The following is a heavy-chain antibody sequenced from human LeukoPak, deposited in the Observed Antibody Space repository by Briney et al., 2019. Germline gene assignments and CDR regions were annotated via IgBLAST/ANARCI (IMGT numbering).Heavy chain of an antibody. D-gene: IGHD3-16*01. CDR2: IRRGTNSYTT. CDR1: GFTFSDHI. Sequence: AGGSLRLSCAASGFTFSDHILDWVRQAPGKGLEWVGRIRRGTNSYTTEYAASVKGRFIISRDDSKNSLYLHMNSLKTEDTAVYHCTRDGGEGGNSAFDIWGQGTMVTVSS. J-gene: IGHJ3*02. V-gene: IGHV3-72*01. CDR3: TRDGGEGGNSAFDI.